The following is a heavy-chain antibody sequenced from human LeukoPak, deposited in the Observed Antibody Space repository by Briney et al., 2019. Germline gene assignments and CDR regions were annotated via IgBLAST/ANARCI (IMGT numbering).Heavy chain of an antibody. CDR1: GGSIGSYY. Sequence: SETLSLTCTVSGGSIGSYYWSWIRQPPGKGLEWIGYIYYSGSTNYNPSLTSRVTISVDTSKNQFSLKLSSVTAADTAVYYCARRRITMVRGVPFDAFDIWGQGTMVTVSS. V-gene: IGHV4-59*08. J-gene: IGHJ3*02. D-gene: IGHD3-10*01. CDR3: ARRRITMVRGVPFDAFDI. CDR2: IYYSGST.